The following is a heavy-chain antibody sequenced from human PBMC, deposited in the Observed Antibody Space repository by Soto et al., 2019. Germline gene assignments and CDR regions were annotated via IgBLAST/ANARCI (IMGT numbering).Heavy chain of an antibody. Sequence: SETLSLTCTVSGGSISSYYWSWIRQPPGKGLEWIGYIYYSGSTNYNPSLKSRVTISVDTSKNQFSLKLSSVTAADTAVYYCARAGGYSYGYGPKSYYYYYYMDVWGKGTTVTVSS. CDR2: IYYSGST. V-gene: IGHV4-59*01. D-gene: IGHD5-18*01. CDR3: ARAGGYSYGYGPKSYYYYYYMDV. CDR1: GGSISSYY. J-gene: IGHJ6*03.